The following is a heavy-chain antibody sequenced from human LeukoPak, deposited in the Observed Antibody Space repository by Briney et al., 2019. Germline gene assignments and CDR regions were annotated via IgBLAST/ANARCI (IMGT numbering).Heavy chain of an antibody. CDR1: GYTFTSYA. J-gene: IGHJ4*02. Sequence: ASVTVSSKDSGYTFTSYAMHWVRQAPGQRREWIGWINAGNGNTKYSQKFQGRVTITRDTSPSTAYMQLSSLRSEDTAVYYCAIGPPYRYGNDLLYDWGQGSLVTVSS. D-gene: IGHD5-18*01. V-gene: IGHV1-3*01. CDR3: AIGPPYRYGNDLLYD. CDR2: INAGNGNT.